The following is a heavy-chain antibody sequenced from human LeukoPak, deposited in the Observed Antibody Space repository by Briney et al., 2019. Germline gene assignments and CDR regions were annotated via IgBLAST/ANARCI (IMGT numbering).Heavy chain of an antibody. CDR3: ARDGIFDY. CDR1: GFTFSTYS. Sequence: KPGRSLRLSCAASGFTFSTYSMHWVRQAPGKGLEWVSSIRSGSTYINYADSVKGRFTISRDDAKNSLYLQMNSLRAEDTAVYYCARDGIFDYWGQGTLVTVSS. J-gene: IGHJ4*02. CDR2: IRSGSTYI. V-gene: IGHV3-21*01.